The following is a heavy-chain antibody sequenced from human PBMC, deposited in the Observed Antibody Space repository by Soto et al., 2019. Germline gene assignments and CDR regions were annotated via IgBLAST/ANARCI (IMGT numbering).Heavy chain of an antibody. CDR3: ARDSSSKYPTYYYYGMDV. CDR2: IWYDGSNK. Sequence: QVQLVESGGGVVQPGRSLRLSCAASGFTFSSYGMHWVRQAPGKGLEWVAVIWYDGSNKYYADSVKGRFTISRDNSKNTLYLQMNSLRAEDTAVYYCARDSSSKYPTYYYYGMDVWGQGTTVTVSS. V-gene: IGHV3-33*01. J-gene: IGHJ6*02. D-gene: IGHD6-6*01. CDR1: GFTFSSYG.